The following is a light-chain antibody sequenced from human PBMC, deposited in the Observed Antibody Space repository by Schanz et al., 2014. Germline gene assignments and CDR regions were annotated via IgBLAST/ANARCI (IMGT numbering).Light chain of an antibody. CDR1: QSVSSN. CDR3: QQYHNWPRT. V-gene: IGKV3-15*01. CDR2: GAS. Sequence: EIVMTQSPATLSVSPGERATLSCRASQSVSSNLAWYQQKPGQAPRLLIYGASTRATGIPARFSGSGSGTEFTLTISSLQSEDLAVYYCQQYHNWPRTFGQGTKLDIK. J-gene: IGKJ2*01.